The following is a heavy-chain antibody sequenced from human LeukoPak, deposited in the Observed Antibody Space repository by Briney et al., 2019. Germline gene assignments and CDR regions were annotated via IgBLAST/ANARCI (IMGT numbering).Heavy chain of an antibody. V-gene: IGHV3-21*01. J-gene: IGHJ4*02. Sequence: GGTLRLSCAASGFTFSSYGMSWVRQAPGKGLEWVSSISSSSSYIYYADSVKGRFTISRDNAKNSLYLQMNSLRAEDTAVYYCAKDGYSGYDPFDYWGQGTLVTVSS. CDR3: AKDGYSGYDPFDY. D-gene: IGHD5-12*01. CDR1: GFTFSSYG. CDR2: ISSSSSYI.